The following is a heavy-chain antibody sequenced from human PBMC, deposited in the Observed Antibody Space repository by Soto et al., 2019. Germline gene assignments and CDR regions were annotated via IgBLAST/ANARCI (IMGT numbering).Heavy chain of an antibody. CDR1: GFAFSDYC. Sequence: GGSLRLSCAASGFAFSDYCMSWIRQAPGKGLEWVAYITSGGSMIYYADSLKGRFTVSRDDAKNSLYLQMNSLRAEDTAVYYCARSHSPGNTYFYMDVWGKGATVTVSS. D-gene: IGHD3-10*01. J-gene: IGHJ6*03. CDR3: ARSHSPGNTYFYMDV. V-gene: IGHV3-11*01. CDR2: ITSGGSMI.